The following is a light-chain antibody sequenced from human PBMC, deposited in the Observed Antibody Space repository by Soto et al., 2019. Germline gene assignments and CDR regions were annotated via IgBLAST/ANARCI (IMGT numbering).Light chain of an antibody. V-gene: IGLV2-8*01. CDR1: SGDVGGYNY. CDR3: NSYAGSNILI. CDR2: EVT. J-gene: IGLJ2*01. Sequence: QSVLTQPPSASGSPGQSVTISCTGTSGDVGGYNYVSWYQQHPGKAPKLMIYEVTRRPSGVPDRFSGPKSGNTASLTVSGLQAEDEADYYCNSYAGSNILIFGGGTQLTVL.